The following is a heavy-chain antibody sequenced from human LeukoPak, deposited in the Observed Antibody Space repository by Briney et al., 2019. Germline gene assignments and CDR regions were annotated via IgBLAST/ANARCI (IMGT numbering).Heavy chain of an antibody. V-gene: IGHV4-34*12. J-gene: IGHJ4*02. Sequence: PSETLSLTCAVYGGSFSGFYWSWIRKPPGPGLEWVGGIIHSGSTDYNPSLKSRVTISVDTSKNQFSLRLSSVTAADTAVYFCARVRRLGYCRGSSCYSSQHYFDSWGQGTLATVSS. CDR2: IIHSGST. D-gene: IGHD2-15*01. CDR1: GGSFSGFY. CDR3: ARVRRLGYCRGSSCYSSQHYFDS.